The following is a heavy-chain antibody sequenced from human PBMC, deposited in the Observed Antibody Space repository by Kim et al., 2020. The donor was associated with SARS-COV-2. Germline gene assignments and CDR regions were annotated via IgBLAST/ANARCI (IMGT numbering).Heavy chain of an antibody. V-gene: IGHV4-34*01. Sequence: SETLSLTCAVYGGSFSGYYWSWIRQPPGKGLEWIGEINHSGSTNYNPSLKSRVTISVDTSKNQFSLKLSSVTAADTAVYYCEATIVEDYYYGMDVWGQGTTVTVSS. CDR2: INHSGST. CDR1: GGSFSGYY. D-gene: IGHD5-12*01. J-gene: IGHJ6*02. CDR3: EATIVEDYYYGMDV.